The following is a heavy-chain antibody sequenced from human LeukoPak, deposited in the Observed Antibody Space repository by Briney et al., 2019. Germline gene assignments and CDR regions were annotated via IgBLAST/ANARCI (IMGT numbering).Heavy chain of an antibody. J-gene: IGHJ4*02. CDR3: ATEPSYYGSGNDY. CDR2: ISGSGGST. Sequence: GGSLRLSCAASGFTFSSYAMSWVRQAPGKGREWVSAISGSGGSTYYADSVKGRFTISRDNSKNTLYLQMNSLRAEDTAVYYCATEPSYYGSGNDYWGQGALVTVSS. V-gene: IGHV3-23*01. D-gene: IGHD3-10*01. CDR1: GFTFSSYA.